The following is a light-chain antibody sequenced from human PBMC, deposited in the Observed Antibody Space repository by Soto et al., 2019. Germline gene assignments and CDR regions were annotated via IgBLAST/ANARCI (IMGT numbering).Light chain of an antibody. J-gene: IGLJ2*01. CDR2: NNN. CDR3: AVWDDNLSGMI. V-gene: IGLV1-44*01. CDR1: SSNIETNT. Sequence: QSVLTQPPSASGTPGQRVTISCSGSSSNIETNTVDWYQHLPGTAPKVLIFNNNQRPSGVPDRFSGSKSGTSASLAISGLKSEDEAHYYCAVWDDNLSGMIFGGGTKVTVL.